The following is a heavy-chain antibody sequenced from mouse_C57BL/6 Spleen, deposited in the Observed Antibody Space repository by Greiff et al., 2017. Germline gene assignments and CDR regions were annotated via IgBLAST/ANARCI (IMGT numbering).Heavy chain of an antibody. V-gene: IGHV1-22*01. J-gene: IGHJ4*01. CDR1: GYTFTDYN. Sequence: VQLQQSGPELVKPGASVKMSCKASGYTFTDYNMHWVKQSHGKSLEWIGYINPNNGGTSYNQKFKGKATLTVNKSSSTAYMELRSLTSEDSAVYYCARDCYDYFYARDYWGQGTSVTVSS. CDR3: ARDCYDYFYARDY. CDR2: INPNNGGT. D-gene: IGHD2-4*01.